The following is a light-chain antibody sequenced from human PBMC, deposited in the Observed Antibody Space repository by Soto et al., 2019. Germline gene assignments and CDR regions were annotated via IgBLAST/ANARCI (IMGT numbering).Light chain of an antibody. CDR3: QQYAYSPRT. J-gene: IGKJ1*01. Sequence: IVLTQSPGTLSLSPGERATLSCRASQSLTNTFLNWYQHKPGQAPRLLIYGVFSRATGIPDRFSGTGSGTDLTLTISRMELEDSAVYFCQQYAYSPRTFGQRTKVDIK. CDR1: QSLTNTF. CDR2: GVF. V-gene: IGKV3-20*01.